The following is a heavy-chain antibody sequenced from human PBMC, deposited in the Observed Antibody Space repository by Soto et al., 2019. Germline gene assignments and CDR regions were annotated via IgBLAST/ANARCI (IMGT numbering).Heavy chain of an antibody. V-gene: IGHV3-33*01. J-gene: IGHJ4*02. CDR3: ARDDDYGDNGIEY. D-gene: IGHD4-17*01. CDR2: ILDDGSDK. CDR1: GFSFSSYG. Sequence: QVQLVESGGGVVQPGRSLRLSCAASGFSFSSYGMHWVRQAPGKGLEWVAVILDDGSDKDYTDAVKGRFTISRDNSKNTLYLEMNSLRAEDTAVYYCARDDDYGDNGIEYWGQGTLVTVSS.